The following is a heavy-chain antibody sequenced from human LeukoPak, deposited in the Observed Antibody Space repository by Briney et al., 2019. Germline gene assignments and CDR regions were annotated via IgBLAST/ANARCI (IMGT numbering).Heavy chain of an antibody. J-gene: IGHJ5*02. CDR2: IIPIFGTA. V-gene: IGHV1-69*13. D-gene: IGHD2-2*01. CDR3: ASRYCSSTSCYGGYSWFDP. Sequence: RASVKVSCKASGGTFSSYAISWVRQAPGQGLEWMGGIIPIFGTANYAQKFQGRVTITADESTSTAYMELSSLRSEDTAVYYCASRYCSSTSCYGGYSWFDPWGQGTLVTVSS. CDR1: GGTFSSYA.